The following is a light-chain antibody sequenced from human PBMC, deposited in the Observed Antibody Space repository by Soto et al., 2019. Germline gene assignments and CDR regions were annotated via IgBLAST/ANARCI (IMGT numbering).Light chain of an antibody. J-gene: IGKJ2*01. CDR3: QQRSNSPHT. CDR2: DAS. CDR1: QSVSSY. Sequence: EIVLTQSPATLSLSPGERATLSCRASQSVSSYLAWYQQKPDQATRLLIYDASNRTTGIPARFSGSGSGTDFPLTISSQEPEDFAVYYCQQRSNSPHTFGQGTKLEIK. V-gene: IGKV3-11*01.